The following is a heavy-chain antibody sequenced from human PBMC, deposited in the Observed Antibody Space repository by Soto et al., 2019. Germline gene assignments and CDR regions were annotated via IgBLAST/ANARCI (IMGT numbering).Heavy chain of an antibody. CDR3: ARPHFISPTWYNFDL. J-gene: IGHJ4*02. CDR2: IYPGDSET. D-gene: IGHD6-13*01. Sequence: GESLKISCQVSGYTFTRYWIAWMRQMPDKGMEWMGVIYPGDSETKYSPSFQGQVTISADKSTSTTYLQLTSLKASDTAIYYCARPHFISPTWYNFDLWGQGTLVTVSS. V-gene: IGHV5-51*01. CDR1: GYTFTRYW.